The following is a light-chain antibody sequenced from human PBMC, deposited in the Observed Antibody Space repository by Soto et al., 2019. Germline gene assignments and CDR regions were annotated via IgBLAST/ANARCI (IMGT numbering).Light chain of an antibody. V-gene: IGKV3-15*01. J-gene: IGKJ1*01. CDR1: QSVSSN. Sequence: EIAMTQSPATLSVSPGERVTLSCRASQSVSSNLAWYQQKPGQSPRLLIYGASTRATGIPARFSGSGSGTEFTLTISSLQSEDFAVYYCQQYINLWTFGQGTKVEIK. CDR2: GAS. CDR3: QQYINLWT.